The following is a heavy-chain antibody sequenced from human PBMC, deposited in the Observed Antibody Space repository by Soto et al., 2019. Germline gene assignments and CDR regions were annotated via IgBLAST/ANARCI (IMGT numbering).Heavy chain of an antibody. V-gene: IGHV4-59*01. CDR2: IYYSGST. Sequence: QVQLQESGPGLVKPSETLSLTCTVSGGSISSYYWSWIRQPPGKGLEWIGYIYYSGSTNYNPSLKGRVTISGDTSKDQFSLKLSSVTAADTAVYYCARGRPQKGGYCSSTSCYSYYYYYMDVWGKGTTVTVSS. CDR1: GGSISSYY. D-gene: IGHD2-2*01. J-gene: IGHJ6*03. CDR3: ARGRPQKGGYCSSTSCYSYYYYYMDV.